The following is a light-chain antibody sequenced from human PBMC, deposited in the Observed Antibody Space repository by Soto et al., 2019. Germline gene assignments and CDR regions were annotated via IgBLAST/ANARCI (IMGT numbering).Light chain of an antibody. Sequence: DIQMTQSPSSLSASVVDRVTITCQASQDIKNYLNWYQQKPGKAPKLLIYRASTLQSGVPLRFSGSGSGTDFTLTISGLQSEDFAVYFCHQYENWPKTFGQGTKVDI. CDR1: QDIKNY. CDR3: HQYENWPKT. CDR2: RAS. J-gene: IGKJ1*01. V-gene: IGKV1-33*01.